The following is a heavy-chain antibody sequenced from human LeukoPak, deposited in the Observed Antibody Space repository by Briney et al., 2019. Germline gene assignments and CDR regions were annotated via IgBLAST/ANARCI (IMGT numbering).Heavy chain of an antibody. CDR3: ARAAVAKCFDY. J-gene: IGHJ4*02. D-gene: IGHD6-19*01. V-gene: IGHV3-21*01. CDR1: GFTFSSYS. Sequence: GGSLRLSCAASGFTFSSYSMNWVRQAPGKWLEWVSSISSSSSYIYYADSVKGRFTISRDNAKNSLYLQMNSLRAEDTAVYYCARAAVAKCFDYWGQGTLVTVSS. CDR2: ISSSSSYI.